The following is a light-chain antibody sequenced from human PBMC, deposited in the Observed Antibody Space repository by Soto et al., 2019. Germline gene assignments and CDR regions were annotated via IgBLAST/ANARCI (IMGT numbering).Light chain of an antibody. CDR2: DVS. CDR1: NSDVGGYNY. CDR3: SSNRSSSTPGYV. Sequence: QSALTQPASVSGSPGQSITISCTGTNSDVGGYNYVSWYQQHPGKAPKLMIYDVSNRPSGVSIRFSGSKSGNTASLTISGLQAEDEADYYCSSNRSSSTPGYVFGTGTKVTVL. J-gene: IGLJ1*01. V-gene: IGLV2-14*03.